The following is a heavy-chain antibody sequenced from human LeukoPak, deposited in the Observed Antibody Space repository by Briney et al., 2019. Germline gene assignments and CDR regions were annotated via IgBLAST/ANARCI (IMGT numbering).Heavy chain of an antibody. V-gene: IGHV4-38-2*02. CDR2: IYHSGST. J-gene: IGHJ6*03. Sequence: SETLSLTCTVSGYSISSGYYWGWIRQPPGKGLEWIGSIYHSGSTYYNPSLKSRVTISVDTSKNQFSLKLSSVTAADTAVYYCARDDIVDYYYMDVWGKGTTVTVSS. D-gene: IGHD2-15*01. CDR3: ARDDIVDYYYMDV. CDR1: GYSISSGYY.